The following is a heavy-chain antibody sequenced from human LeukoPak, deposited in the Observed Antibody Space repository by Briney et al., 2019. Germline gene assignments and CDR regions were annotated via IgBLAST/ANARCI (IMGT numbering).Heavy chain of an antibody. CDR3: ATGRGVILTYLEY. Sequence: SETLSLTCTVSGGSISSSSYYWGWIRQPPGKGLEWIGSIYYSGTTYYNPSLKSRVTISVNTSKNQFSLKVNSVTAADTAVYYRATGRGVILTYLEYWGQGTLVTVSS. D-gene: IGHD3-10*01. V-gene: IGHV4-39*07. CDR2: IYYSGTT. J-gene: IGHJ4*02. CDR1: GGSISSSSYY.